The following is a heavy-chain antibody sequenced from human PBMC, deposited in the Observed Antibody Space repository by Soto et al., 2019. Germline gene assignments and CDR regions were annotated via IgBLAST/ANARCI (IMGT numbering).Heavy chain of an antibody. D-gene: IGHD2-21*02. CDR3: ARAGYCGPGCYYYFDY. V-gene: IGHV3-7*01. CDR1: GGTFSSYA. Sequence: SCKASGGTFSSYAMHWVRQAPGKGLEWVAYIKPDGSATYYVDSVKGRFTISRDNAKNSLYLQMNSLRVEDTSVYYCARAGYCGPGCYYYFDYRGQGTMGTVSS. J-gene: IGHJ4*02. CDR2: IKPDGSAT.